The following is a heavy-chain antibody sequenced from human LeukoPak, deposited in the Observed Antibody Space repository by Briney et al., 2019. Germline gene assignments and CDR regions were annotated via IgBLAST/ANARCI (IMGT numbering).Heavy chain of an antibody. CDR1: GGSFSGYY. J-gene: IGHJ4*02. Sequence: SETLSLTCAVYGGSFSGYYWSWIRQPPGKGLEWIGEINHSGSTNYNPSLKSRVTISVDTSKNQFSPKLSSVTAADMAVYYCARGPYDSSGYYPMYYFDYWGQGTLVTVSS. CDR3: ARGPYDSSGYYPMYYFDY. CDR2: INHSGST. V-gene: IGHV4-34*01. D-gene: IGHD3-22*01.